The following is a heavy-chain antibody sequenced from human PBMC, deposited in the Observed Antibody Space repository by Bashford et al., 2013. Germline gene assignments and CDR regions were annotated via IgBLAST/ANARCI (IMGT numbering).Heavy chain of an antibody. J-gene: IGHJ6*02. Sequence: GGSLRLSCAASGFTFSNYWLTWIRQAPDKGLEWVASIKQDGDETYYVESLKGRVTISRDNVKRSLFLQLNNLRAEDTAVYFCARGIYHRDYGRGYYGLDVWGQGTTVTVSS. V-gene: IGHV3-7*01. CDR3: ARGIYHRDYGRGYYGLDV. CDR1: GFTFSNYW. D-gene: IGHD3-16*01. CDR2: IKQDGDET.